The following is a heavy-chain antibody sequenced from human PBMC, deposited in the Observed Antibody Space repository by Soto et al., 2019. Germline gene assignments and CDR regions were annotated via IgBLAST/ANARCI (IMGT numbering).Heavy chain of an antibody. D-gene: IGHD5-12*01. J-gene: IGHJ4*02. CDR1: GFTFSSYA. Sequence: PGGSLRLSCSASGFTFSSYAMHWVRQAPGKGLEYVSAISSNGGSTYYADSVKGRFTISRDNSKNTLYLQMSSLRAEDTAVYYCVKTMGYDSNYFDYWGQGTLVTVSS. V-gene: IGHV3-64D*06. CDR2: ISSNGGST. CDR3: VKTMGYDSNYFDY.